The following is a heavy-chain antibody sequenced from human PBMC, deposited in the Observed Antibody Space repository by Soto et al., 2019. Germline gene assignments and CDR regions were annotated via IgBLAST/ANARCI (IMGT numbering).Heavy chain of an antibody. CDR3: ARDVRGTAMGLTAVDLFDP. CDR2: IIAYNGNT. D-gene: IGHD5-18*01. J-gene: IGHJ5*02. CDR1: GYTFTSYG. V-gene: IGHV1-18*01. Sequence: QVQLVQSGAEVKKPGASVKVSCKASGYTFTSYGISWVRQAPGQGLEWMGWIIAYNGNTNYAQKLQGRVPMTTDKSTITAYLELRSLSSDATVVYYCARDVRGTAMGLTAVDLFDPWGQGTLVTASS.